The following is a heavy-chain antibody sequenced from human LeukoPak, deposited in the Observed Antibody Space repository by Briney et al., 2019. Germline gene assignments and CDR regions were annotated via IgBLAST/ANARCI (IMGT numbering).Heavy chain of an antibody. D-gene: IGHD3-10*01. CDR2: ISGSGGST. Sequence: PGGSLRLSCAASGFTFSSYAMSWVRQAPGKGLEWVSAISGSGGSTYYADSVKGRFTISRDNSKNTLYLQMNGLRAEDTAVYYCAKSMVRGVIIGTFDYWGQGTLVTVSS. V-gene: IGHV3-23*01. CDR1: GFTFSSYA. J-gene: IGHJ4*02. CDR3: AKSMVRGVIIGTFDY.